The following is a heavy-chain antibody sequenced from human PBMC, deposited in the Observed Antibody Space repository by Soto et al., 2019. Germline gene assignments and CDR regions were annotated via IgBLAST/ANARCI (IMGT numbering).Heavy chain of an antibody. CDR3: AKDSHRRGVMPLEEAFDI. Sequence: GGSLRLSCAASGFTFSSYAMHWVRQAPGKGLEWVAVISYDGSNKYYADSVKGRFTISRDNSKNTLYLQMNSLRAEDTAVYYCAKDSHRRGVMPLEEAFDIWGQGTMVTVSS. CDR2: ISYDGSNK. D-gene: IGHD2-21*01. CDR1: GFTFSSYA. J-gene: IGHJ3*02. V-gene: IGHV3-30-3*01.